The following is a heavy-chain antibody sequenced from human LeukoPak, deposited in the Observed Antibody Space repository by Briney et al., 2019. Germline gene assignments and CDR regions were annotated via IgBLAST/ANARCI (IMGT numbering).Heavy chain of an antibody. Sequence: GGSLRLSCAASGFTVSSNYMSWVRQAPGKGLEWVSVIYSGGNTYYAESVKGRFTISRDNSKNTLYLQMNSLRAEDTAVYYCARGFIDYYDSSGYGAFDIWGQGTMVTASS. CDR1: GFTVSSNY. J-gene: IGHJ3*02. V-gene: IGHV3-53*01. D-gene: IGHD3-22*01. CDR3: ARGFIDYYDSSGYGAFDI. CDR2: IYSGGNT.